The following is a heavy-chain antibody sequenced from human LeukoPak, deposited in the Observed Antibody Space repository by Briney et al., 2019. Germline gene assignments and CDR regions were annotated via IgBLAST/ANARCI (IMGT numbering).Heavy chain of an antibody. D-gene: IGHD3-22*01. Sequence: PGGFLRLSCAASGFTFSSYAMHWVRQAPGKGLEYVSAISSNGGSTYYANSVKGRFTISRGNSKNTLYLQMNSLRAEHTAVYYCAKDGGYYDSSGYGYWGQGTLVTVSS. CDR3: AKDGGYYDSSGYGY. CDR1: GFTFSSYA. CDR2: ISSNGGST. V-gene: IGHV3-64*01. J-gene: IGHJ4*02.